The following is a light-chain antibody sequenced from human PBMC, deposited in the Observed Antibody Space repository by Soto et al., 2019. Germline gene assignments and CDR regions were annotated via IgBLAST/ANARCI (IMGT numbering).Light chain of an antibody. V-gene: IGLV2-14*01. J-gene: IGLJ1*01. CDR2: EVS. Sequence: QSVLTQPASVSGSPGQSITISCTGTSSDVGGYDYVSWYQLHPGKAPKLMVFEVSNRPSGVSYRFSGSKSGNTASVTISGLQAEDEADYFCSSSSISTAYLFGTGTKVTVL. CDR3: SSSSISTAYL. CDR1: SSDVGGYDY.